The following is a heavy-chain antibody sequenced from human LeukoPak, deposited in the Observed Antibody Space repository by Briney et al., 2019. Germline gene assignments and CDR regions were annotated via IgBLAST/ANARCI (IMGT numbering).Heavy chain of an antibody. CDR2: IKQDGSEK. V-gene: IGHV3-7*03. D-gene: IGHD6-19*01. Sequence: GGSLRLSCAASGFTFSSYWMSWVRQAPGKELEWVANIKQDGSEKYYVDSVKGRFTISRDNAKNSLYLQMNSLRAEDTAVYYCTRVVEQWLVGDWGQGTLVTVSS. CDR1: GFTFSSYW. J-gene: IGHJ4*02. CDR3: TRVVEQWLVGD.